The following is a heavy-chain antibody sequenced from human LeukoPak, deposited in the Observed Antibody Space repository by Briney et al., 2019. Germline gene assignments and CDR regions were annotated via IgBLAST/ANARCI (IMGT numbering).Heavy chain of an antibody. CDR3: ARQRNYDYVWGSYRNKSPFDY. J-gene: IGHJ4*02. CDR2: IYSSGST. V-gene: IGHV4-39*01. D-gene: IGHD3-16*02. Sequence: SETLSLTCTVSGASISGSGYYWGWIRQPPGKGLEWIGSIYSSGSTYYNASLQSRVTISIETSKNQISLRLNSVTAADTAMYYCARQRNYDYVWGSYRNKSPFDYWGQGTLVTVSS. CDR1: GASISGSGYY.